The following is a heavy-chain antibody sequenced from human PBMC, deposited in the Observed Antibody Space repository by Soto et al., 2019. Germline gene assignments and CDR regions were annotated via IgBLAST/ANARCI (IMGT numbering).Heavy chain of an antibody. J-gene: IGHJ4*02. V-gene: IGHV3-23*01. Sequence: GGSLRLSCVATGFTSSSDAMNWVRQTPGKGLEWVSVISDHGDITYYADSVVGRFTISRDNSKNTLYLEMNSLRAEDTAVYYCARDGIGGTTFRGYLDYWGQGNLVTVSS. CDR1: GFTSSSDA. CDR2: ISDHGDIT. CDR3: ARDGIGGTTFRGYLDY. D-gene: IGHD2-15*01.